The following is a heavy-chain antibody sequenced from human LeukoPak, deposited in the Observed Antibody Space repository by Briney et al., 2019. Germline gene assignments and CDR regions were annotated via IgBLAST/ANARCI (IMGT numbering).Heavy chain of an antibody. V-gene: IGHV3-23*01. CDR3: AKDPIFSGSYGVFDY. D-gene: IGHD1-26*01. Sequence: GGSLRLSCAASGFTFSSCAMSWVRQAPGKGLEWVSTIIDSGNSIYYADSAEGRFTISRDNSKTTLYLQMNSLRAGDTAVYYCAKDPIFSGSYGVFDYWGLGTLVTVSS. CDR1: GFTFSSCA. CDR2: IIDSGNSI. J-gene: IGHJ4*02.